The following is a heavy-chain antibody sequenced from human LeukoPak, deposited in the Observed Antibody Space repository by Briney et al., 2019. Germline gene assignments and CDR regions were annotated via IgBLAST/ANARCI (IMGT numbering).Heavy chain of an antibody. CDR2: INAGNGNT. CDR1: GYTFTSYA. Sequence: ASVRVSCKASGYTFTSYAMHWVRQAPGQRLEWMGWINAGNGNTKYSQKFQGRVTITRDTSASTAYMELSSLRSEDTAVYYCARESNWSAQDYWGQGTLVTVSS. V-gene: IGHV1-3*01. D-gene: IGHD6-13*01. J-gene: IGHJ4*02. CDR3: ARESNWSAQDY.